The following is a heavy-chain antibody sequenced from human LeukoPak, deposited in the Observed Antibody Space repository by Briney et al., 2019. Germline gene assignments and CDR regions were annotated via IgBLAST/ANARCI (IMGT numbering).Heavy chain of an antibody. J-gene: IGHJ5*02. CDR1: GFTFSSYA. D-gene: IGHD3-3*02. V-gene: IGHV3-23*01. CDR2: ISGSGGST. CDR3: AKLGHFNWFDP. Sequence: GASLRLSCAASGFTFSSYAMSWVRQAPGKGLERVSAISGSGGSTYYADSVKGRFTISRDNSKNTLYLQMNSLRAEDTAVYYCAKLGHFNWFDPWGQGTLVTVSP.